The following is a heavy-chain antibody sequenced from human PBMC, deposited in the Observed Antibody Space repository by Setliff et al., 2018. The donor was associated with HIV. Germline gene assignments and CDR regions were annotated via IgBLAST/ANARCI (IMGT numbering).Heavy chain of an antibody. D-gene: IGHD4-17*01. V-gene: IGHV3-48*04. CDR2: ISTGSDAT. CDR1: GFTFSRSD. J-gene: IGHJ4*02. CDR3: ARGQTTAEY. Sequence: PGGSLRLSCAASGFTFSRSDMSWVRQAPGKGLEWVSYISTGSDATYYADSVKGRFTISRDNPKNSLFLQVNSLRTEDTAVYYCARGQTTAEYWGQGTLVTVSS.